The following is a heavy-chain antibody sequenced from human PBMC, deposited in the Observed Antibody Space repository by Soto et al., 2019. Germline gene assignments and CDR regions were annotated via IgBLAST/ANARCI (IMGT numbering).Heavy chain of an antibody. CDR2: INHSGST. D-gene: IGHD2-15*01. CDR1: GGSFSGYY. Sequence: QVQLQQWGAGLLKPSETLSLTCAVYGGSFSGYYWSWIRQPPGKGLEWIGEINHSGSTNYNPSLNSRVTISVDTSKNQFSLKRSSVAAADTAVYYCARGVIGSGGSCHEFDYWGQGTLVTVSS. V-gene: IGHV4-34*01. CDR3: ARGVIGSGGSCHEFDY. J-gene: IGHJ4*02.